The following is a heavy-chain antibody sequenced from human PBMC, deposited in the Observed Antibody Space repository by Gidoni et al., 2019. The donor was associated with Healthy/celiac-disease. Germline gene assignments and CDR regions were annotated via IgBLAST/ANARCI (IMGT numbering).Heavy chain of an antibody. V-gene: IGHV3-7*01. J-gene: IGHJ2*01. CDR2: IKQDGSEK. Sequence: EVQLVESGGGLVQPGGSLRLSCAASGFTVSSYWMSWVRQAPGKGLEWVANIKQDGSEKYYVDSVKGRFTISRDNAKNSLYLQMNSLRAEDTAVYYCARVPGPYGTTLRYFDLWGRGTLVTVSS. CDR1: GFTVSSYW. CDR3: ARVPGPYGTTLRYFDL. D-gene: IGHD4-17*01.